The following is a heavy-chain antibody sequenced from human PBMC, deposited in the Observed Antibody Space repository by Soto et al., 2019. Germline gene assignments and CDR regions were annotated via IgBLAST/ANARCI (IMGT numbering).Heavy chain of an antibody. J-gene: IGHJ4*02. CDR2: IYTGGST. Sequence: EVQLVESGGGLIQPGGSLRLACAASGFSVSSNYMSWVRQAPGKGLEWVSVIYTGGSTHYADSVEGRFTISRDLSKNTLYLQMNSLRAEDTAVYYGARDPGSIAVAGTIWGQGTLVTVSS. CDR3: ARDPGSIAVAGTI. CDR1: GFSVSSNY. D-gene: IGHD6-19*01. V-gene: IGHV3-53*01.